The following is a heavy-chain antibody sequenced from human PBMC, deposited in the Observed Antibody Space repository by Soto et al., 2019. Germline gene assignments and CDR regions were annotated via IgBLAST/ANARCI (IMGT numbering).Heavy chain of an antibody. Sequence: QVQLVESGGGVVQPGRSLRLSCAASGFTFNNYGMHWVRQAPGKGLEWMALISYDGRNEYYADAVEGRLTISRNSSKKTVYLQMNSLRAEDTAVYYCAKAPNNWNHFGLDVRGLGTTVTVSS. CDR2: ISYDGRNE. D-gene: IGHD1-20*01. CDR1: GFTFNNYG. CDR3: AKAPNNWNHFGLDV. V-gene: IGHV3-30*18. J-gene: IGHJ6*02.